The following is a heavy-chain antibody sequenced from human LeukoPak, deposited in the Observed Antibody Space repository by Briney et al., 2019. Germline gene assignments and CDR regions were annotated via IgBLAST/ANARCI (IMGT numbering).Heavy chain of an antibody. Sequence: SETLSLTCTVSGGSIISSAYYWGWIRQPPGTGLEWIGYIYYSGSTYYNPSLKSRVTISLDTSKNQFSLKLSSVTAADTAVYYCVRTEVSSGSEDYWGQGTLVTVSS. CDR2: IYYSGST. D-gene: IGHD6-19*01. V-gene: IGHV4-30-4*08. CDR1: GGSIISSAYY. J-gene: IGHJ4*02. CDR3: VRTEVSSGSEDY.